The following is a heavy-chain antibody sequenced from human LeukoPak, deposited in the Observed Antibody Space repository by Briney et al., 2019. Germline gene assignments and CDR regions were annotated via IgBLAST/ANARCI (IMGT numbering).Heavy chain of an antibody. V-gene: IGHV3-7*01. CDR1: GFTFSNYW. CDR3: ARPHWYYDFWSGYSQPFDY. CDR2: IKPDGSEK. D-gene: IGHD3-3*01. J-gene: IGHJ4*02. Sequence: GGSLRLSCAASGFTFSNYWMSWVRQPPGKGLEWVAHIKPDGSEKNYVDSVKGRFTLFRDDAKNSVYLQMNSLRAEDTAVYYCARPHWYYDFWSGYSQPFDYWGQGTLVTVSS.